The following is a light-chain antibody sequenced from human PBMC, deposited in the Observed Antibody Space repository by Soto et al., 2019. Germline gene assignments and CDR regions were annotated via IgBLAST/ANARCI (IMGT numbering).Light chain of an antibody. Sequence: EIVLTQSPGTLSVYPGERATLSCRASQTISSNNLAWYQQKPGQAPSLLIYGTSSRATGIPDRFSGSGSGTDFTLTISRLEPEDSAIYYCQQYGSWTFGQGTKVEI. CDR2: GTS. CDR1: QTISSNN. V-gene: IGKV3-20*01. CDR3: QQYGSWT. J-gene: IGKJ1*01.